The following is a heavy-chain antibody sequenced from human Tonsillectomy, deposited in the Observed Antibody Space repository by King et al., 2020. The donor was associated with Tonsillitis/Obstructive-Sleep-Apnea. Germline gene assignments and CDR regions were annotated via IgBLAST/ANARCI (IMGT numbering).Heavy chain of an antibody. D-gene: IGHD2-21*02. Sequence: AQLMQSGAEVKKPGESLRISCQGSGYSFTTYWISWVRQMPGKGLEWMGRIDPGDSYTTYSPSFQGHVTISVDKSISTTYLQWSSLKASDTAMYYCARRVRDGASDSVYYYYYMDVWGKGTTVTVSS. CDR3: ARRVRDGASDSVYYYYYMDV. V-gene: IGHV5-10-1*01. CDR2: IDPGDSYT. CDR1: GYSFTTYW. J-gene: IGHJ6*03.